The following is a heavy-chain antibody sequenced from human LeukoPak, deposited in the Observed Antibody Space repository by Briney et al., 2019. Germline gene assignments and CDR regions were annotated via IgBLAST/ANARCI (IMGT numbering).Heavy chain of an antibody. CDR1: GGSVSSGSYY. V-gene: IGHV4-61*01. J-gene: IGHJ6*02. Sequence: SETLSLTCTVSGGSVSSGSYYWSWIRQPPGKGLEWIGYIYYSGSTNYNPSLKSRVTISVDTSKNQFSLKLSSVTAADTAVEYCAGDGMVIFPKRKGNYGKDVWGQGTTVTVSS. CDR3: AGDGMVIFPKRKGNYGKDV. CDR2: IYYSGST. D-gene: IGHD2-21*01.